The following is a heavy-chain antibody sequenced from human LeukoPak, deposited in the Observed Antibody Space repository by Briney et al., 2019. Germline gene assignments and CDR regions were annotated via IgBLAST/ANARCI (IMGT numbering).Heavy chain of an antibody. D-gene: IGHD3-3*01. CDR3: ARDGERFLEWLLSNYYYYMDV. V-gene: IGHV3-21*01. CDR1: GFTFSSYS. Sequence: GGSLRLSCAASGFTFSSYSMNWVRQAPGKGLEWVSSISSSSSYIYYADSVKGRFTISRDNAKNSLYLQMNSLRAEDTAVYYCARDGERFLEWLLSNYYYYMDVWGKGTTVTVSS. CDR2: ISSSSSYI. J-gene: IGHJ6*03.